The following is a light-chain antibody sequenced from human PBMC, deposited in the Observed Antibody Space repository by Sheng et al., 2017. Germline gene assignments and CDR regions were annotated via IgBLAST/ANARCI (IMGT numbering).Light chain of an antibody. Sequence: QSALTQPASVSGSPGQSITISCTGTSSDVGTYNLVSWYQQYPGKAPKLLIYEVSKRPSGVSDRFSGSKSGNTASLTISGLQAEDEADYYCCSYAGSSTPVVFGGGTKLTVL. CDR3: CSYAGSSTPVV. V-gene: IGLV2-23*02. CDR2: EVS. CDR1: SSDVGTYNL. J-gene: IGLJ2*01.